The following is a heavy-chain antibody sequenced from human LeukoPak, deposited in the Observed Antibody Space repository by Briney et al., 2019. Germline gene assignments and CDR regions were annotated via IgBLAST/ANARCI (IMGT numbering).Heavy chain of an antibody. V-gene: IGHV4-59*11. CDR2: IYYSGST. J-gene: IGHJ3*02. CDR1: GGSISSHY. Sequence: KPSETLSLTCTVSGGSISSHYWSWIRQPPGKGLEWIGYIYYSGSTNYNPSLKSRVTISVDTSKNQFSLKLSSVTAADTAVYYCAFQLPYRGGAFDIWGQGTMVTVSS. D-gene: IGHD2-2*02. CDR3: AFQLPYRGGAFDI.